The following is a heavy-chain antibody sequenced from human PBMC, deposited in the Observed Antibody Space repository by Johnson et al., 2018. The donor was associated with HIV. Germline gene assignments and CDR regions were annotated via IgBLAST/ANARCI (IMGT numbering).Heavy chain of an antibody. CDR2: IKQDGSEQ. V-gene: IGHV3-7*04. Sequence: EVQLVESGGGLVQPGGSLRLSCAASGFTFSNYWMTWVRQAPGKGLEWVANIKQDGSEQYHVDSMQGRFTISRDHAKNSLYVQISSLRVEDTAMYYCARGRGALDIWGQGTMVTVSS. CDR1: GFTFSNYW. CDR3: ARGRGALDI. D-gene: IGHD3-16*01. J-gene: IGHJ3*02.